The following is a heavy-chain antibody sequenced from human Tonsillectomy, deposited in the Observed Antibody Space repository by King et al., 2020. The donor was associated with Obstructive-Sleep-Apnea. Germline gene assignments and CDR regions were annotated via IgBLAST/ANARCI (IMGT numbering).Heavy chain of an antibody. Sequence: VQLQESGPGLVKPSETLSLTCTVSGGSLSGFHWTWIRQPPGKGLAWIGFISNTGSTSYSPSLKSRVTISVDTSKNQFSLRLSSVTAADTAVYFCARSLHPSGSFYPNFDYWGQGTLVTVSS. CDR3: ARSLHPSGSFYPNFDY. V-gene: IGHV4-59*08. D-gene: IGHD3-10*01. CDR2: ISNTGST. J-gene: IGHJ4*02. CDR1: GGSLSGFH.